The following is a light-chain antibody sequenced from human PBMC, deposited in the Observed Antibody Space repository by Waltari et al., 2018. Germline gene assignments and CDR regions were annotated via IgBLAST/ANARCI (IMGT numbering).Light chain of an antibody. CDR3: CSYAGSYTLV. Sequence: QSALTQPRSVSGSPGQSVTISCTGTSSDVGGYNYVSWYQQHPGKAPKPMIYHVSKRHSGVPERFSAYKSGNTASLTISGLQAEDEADYYCCSYAGSYTLVFGGGTKLTVL. V-gene: IGLV2-11*01. J-gene: IGLJ3*02. CDR1: SSDVGGYNY. CDR2: HVS.